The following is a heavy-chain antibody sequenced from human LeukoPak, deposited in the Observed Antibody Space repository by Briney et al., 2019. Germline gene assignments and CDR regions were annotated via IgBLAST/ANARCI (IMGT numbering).Heavy chain of an antibody. D-gene: IGHD2-15*01. CDR2: ISAYNGNT. Sequence: ASVKVSCKASGYTFTSHGISWVRQAPGQGLEWMGWISAYNGNTNYAQKLQGRVTMTTDTSTSTAYMELRSLRSDDTAVYYCARDRYCSGGSCYSGFDPWGQGTLVTVSS. J-gene: IGHJ5*02. CDR1: GYTFTSHG. V-gene: IGHV1-18*01. CDR3: ARDRYCSGGSCYSGFDP.